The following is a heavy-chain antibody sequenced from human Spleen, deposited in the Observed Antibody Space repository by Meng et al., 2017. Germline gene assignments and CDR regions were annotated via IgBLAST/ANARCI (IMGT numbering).Heavy chain of an antibody. V-gene: IGHV3-48*03. D-gene: IGHD6-19*01. Sequence: GESLKISCAASGFSFSSYEMNWVRQAPGKGLEWVSYIRNSGSTKYYADSVKGRFTISRDNAKNSLYLQMNSLRAEDTALYYCARVTAVADTYYFDYWGRGTLVTVSS. CDR3: ARVTAVADTYYFDY. CDR1: GFSFSSYE. CDR2: IRNSGSTK. J-gene: IGHJ4*02.